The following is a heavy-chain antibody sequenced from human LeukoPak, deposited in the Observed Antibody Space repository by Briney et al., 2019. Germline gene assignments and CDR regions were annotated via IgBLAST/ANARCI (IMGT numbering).Heavy chain of an antibody. D-gene: IGHD5-18*01. J-gene: IGHJ5*02. CDR2: IYYSGSA. CDR3: ASTTMARLYNWFDP. Sequence: KPSETLSLTCTVSGGSISSSSYYWGGIRQPPGKGLEWIGSIYYSGSAYYNPSLKSRVTISVDTSKNQFSLKLSSVTAADTAVYYCASTTMARLYNWFDPWGQGTLVTVSS. CDR1: GGSISSSSYY. V-gene: IGHV4-39*01.